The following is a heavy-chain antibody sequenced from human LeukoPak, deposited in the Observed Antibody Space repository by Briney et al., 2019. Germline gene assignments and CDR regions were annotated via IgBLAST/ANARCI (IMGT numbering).Heavy chain of an antibody. CDR1: GGSFSGYY. CDR2: INHGGDT. CDR3: ARENWRDGYVGSK. Sequence: PSETLSLTCAVYGGSFSGYYWNWIRQPPGKGLEWIGKINHGGDTNYNPSLKSRVTISVDTSKNTLSLKLNSVTAADTAVYYCARENWRDGYVGSKWGQGTLVTVSS. D-gene: IGHD5-24*01. V-gene: IGHV4-34*01. J-gene: IGHJ4*02.